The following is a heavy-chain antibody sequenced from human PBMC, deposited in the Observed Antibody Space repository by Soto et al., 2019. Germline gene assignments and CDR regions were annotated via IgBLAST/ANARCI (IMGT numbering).Heavy chain of an antibody. CDR2: IYYSGST. Sequence: QVQLQESGPGLVKPSQTLSLTCIVSGGSISSGDYYWSWIRQPPGKGLEWIGYIYYSGSTYYNPSLKSRVTISVDTSKNQFSLKLSSVTAADTAVYYCARGYDSSGYPAFYFDYWGQGTLVTVSS. V-gene: IGHV4-30-4*01. D-gene: IGHD3-22*01. CDR3: ARGYDSSGYPAFYFDY. J-gene: IGHJ4*02. CDR1: GGSISSGDYY.